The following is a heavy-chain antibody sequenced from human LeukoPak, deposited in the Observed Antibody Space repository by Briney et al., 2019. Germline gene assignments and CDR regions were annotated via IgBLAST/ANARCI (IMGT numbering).Heavy chain of an antibody. Sequence: PSETLSLTCTVSGGSISSYYWSWIRQPPGKGLEWIGYIYYSGSTNYNPSLKSRATISVDTSKNQFSLKLSSVTAADTAVYYCARGSTIRGYYYYYMDVWGKGTTVTVSS. CDR1: GGSISSYY. V-gene: IGHV4-59*01. CDR2: IYYSGST. CDR3: ARGSTIRGYYYYYMDV. J-gene: IGHJ6*03. D-gene: IGHD2-2*01.